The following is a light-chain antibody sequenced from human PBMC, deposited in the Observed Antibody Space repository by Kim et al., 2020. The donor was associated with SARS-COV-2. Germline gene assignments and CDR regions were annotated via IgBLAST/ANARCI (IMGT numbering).Light chain of an antibody. Sequence: SVSSGQTASSTGAGVKLVNKYYCCYQQKPGQSPVLVIYLDSMRTSGTPVRFAGANSGNTATLTFSGTRAMDAADYSCQALDSSTVVFGVGTKLTFL. CDR1: KLVNKY. V-gene: IGLV3-1*01. J-gene: IGLJ2*01. CDR2: LDS. CDR3: QALDSSTVV.